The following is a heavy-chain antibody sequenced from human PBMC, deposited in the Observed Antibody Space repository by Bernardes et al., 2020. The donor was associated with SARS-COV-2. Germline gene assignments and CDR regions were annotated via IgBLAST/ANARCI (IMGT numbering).Heavy chain of an antibody. V-gene: IGHV1-18*01. CDR2: ISAYNGNT. Sequence: ASVKVSCKASGYTFTSYGISWVRQAPGQGLEWMGWISAYNGNTNYAQKLQGRVTMTTDTSTSTAYMELRSLRSDDTAVYYCARETGYSSGWSWSYYYYGMDVWGKGTPVTVSS. CDR3: ARETGYSSGWSWSYYYYGMDV. J-gene: IGHJ6*04. D-gene: IGHD6-19*01. CDR1: GYTFTSYG.